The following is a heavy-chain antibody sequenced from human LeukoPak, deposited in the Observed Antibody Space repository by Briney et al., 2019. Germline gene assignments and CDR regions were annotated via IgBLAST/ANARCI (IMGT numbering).Heavy chain of an antibody. V-gene: IGHV1-2*02. CDR2: INPNSGGT. J-gene: IGHJ4*02. CDR3: SRGETGMVAGGGDI. Sequence: ASVKLSCKASGYTFTGYYMHWVRQAPGQGLEWMGWINPNSGGTKYAQKFKGRVTMTRDKSISTAYMELSRLRSDDTAVYYCSRGETGMVAGGGDIWGEGTLVTVSS. CDR1: GYTFTGYY. D-gene: IGHD5-18*01.